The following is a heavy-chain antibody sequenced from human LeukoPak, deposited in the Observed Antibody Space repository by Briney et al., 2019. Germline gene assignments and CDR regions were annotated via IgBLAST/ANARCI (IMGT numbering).Heavy chain of an antibody. V-gene: IGHV1-69*13. CDR3: ARGATIFGVVTVPVY. J-gene: IGHJ4*02. CDR1: GGTFSSYA. CDR2: IIPIFGTA. Sequence: SVKVSCKASGGTFSSYAISWVRQAPGQGLEWMGGIIPIFGTANYAQKFQGRVTITADESTSTAYMELSSLRSEDTAVYYCARGATIFGVVTVPVYWGQGTLVTVSS. D-gene: IGHD3-3*01.